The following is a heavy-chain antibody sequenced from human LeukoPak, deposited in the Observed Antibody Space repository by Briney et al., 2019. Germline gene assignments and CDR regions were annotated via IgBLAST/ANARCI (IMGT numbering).Heavy chain of an antibody. V-gene: IGHV3-21*01. D-gene: IGHD4-17*01. CDR3: ARPATTVPYFDY. Sequence: PGGSLRLSCAASGFTFSSYSMNWVRQAPGKGLEWVSSISSSGTYIYYADSVKGRFTFSRDNAKNSLYLQMNSLRAEDTAVYYCARPATTVPYFDYWGQGTLVTVSS. CDR2: ISSSGTYI. J-gene: IGHJ4*02. CDR1: GFTFSSYS.